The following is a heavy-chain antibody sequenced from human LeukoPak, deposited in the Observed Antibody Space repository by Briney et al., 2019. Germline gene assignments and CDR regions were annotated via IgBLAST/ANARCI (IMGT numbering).Heavy chain of an antibody. CDR3: ARGSTSTDAFDI. CDR1: GYTFTSYY. V-gene: IGHV1-46*01. J-gene: IGHJ3*02. D-gene: IGHD5/OR15-5a*01. CDR2: INPRGGST. Sequence: ASVKVSCKASGYTFTSYYMHWVRQAPGQGLEWMGIINPRGGSTSYAQKFQGRVTMTRDTSTSTVYMELSSLRSEDAAVYYCARGSTSTDAFDIWGQGTMVTVSS.